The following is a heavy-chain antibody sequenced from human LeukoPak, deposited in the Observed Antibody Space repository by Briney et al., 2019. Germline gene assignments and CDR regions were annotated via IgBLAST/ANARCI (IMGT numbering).Heavy chain of an antibody. D-gene: IGHD5-18*01. CDR1: GFTFDDYA. CDR2: ISGDGGST. CDR3: AKDVTLGYYYYGMDV. J-gene: IGHJ6*02. V-gene: IGHV3-43*02. Sequence: GGSLRLSCAASGFTFDDYAMHWVRQAPGKGLEWVSLISGDGGSTYYADSVKSRFTISRDNSKNSLYLQMNSLRPEDTALYYCAKDVTLGYYYYGMDVWGQGTTVTVSS.